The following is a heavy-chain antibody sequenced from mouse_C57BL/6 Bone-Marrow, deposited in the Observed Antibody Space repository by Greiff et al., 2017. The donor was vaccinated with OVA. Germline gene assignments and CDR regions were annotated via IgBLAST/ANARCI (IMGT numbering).Heavy chain of an antibody. J-gene: IGHJ1*03. Sequence: EVKLQESGPGLAKPSQTLSLTCSVTGYSITSDYWNWIRKFPGNKLEYMGYISYSGSTYYNPSLKSRISITRDTSKNQYYLQLNSVTTEDTATYYCARYRYYYGSSYCWYFDVWGTGTTVTVSS. CDR1: GYSITSDY. V-gene: IGHV3-8*01. CDR2: ISYSGST. CDR3: ARYRYYYGSSYCWYFDV. D-gene: IGHD1-1*01.